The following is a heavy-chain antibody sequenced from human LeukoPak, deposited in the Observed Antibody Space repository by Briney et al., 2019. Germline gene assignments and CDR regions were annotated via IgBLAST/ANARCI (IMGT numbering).Heavy chain of an antibody. CDR3: VRQSDSSWYGGYFDY. D-gene: IGHD6-13*01. J-gene: IGHJ4*02. CDR1: GDAISSSSFY. Sequence: SETLSLTCTVSGDAISSSSFYWGWIRQPPGKGLEWIASILYRGGSYYNPSLKSRVTISVDTSKNQFSLRLSSVTVADTAVYYCVRQSDSSWYGGYFDYWGQGTLVTVSS. V-gene: IGHV4-39*01. CDR2: ILYRGGS.